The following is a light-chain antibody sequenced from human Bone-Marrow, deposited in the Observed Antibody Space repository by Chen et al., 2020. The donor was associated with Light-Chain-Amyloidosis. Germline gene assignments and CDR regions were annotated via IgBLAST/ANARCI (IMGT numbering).Light chain of an antibody. CDR2: DFS. CDR1: SSDVGGYNY. V-gene: IGLV2-14*03. CDR3: SSYTSSSTV. J-gene: IGLJ2*01. Sequence: QSALTQPASVSGSPGRALTISCTGTSSDVGGYNYVSWYQQHPGKAPILMIYDFSNRPSGVSNRFSGSKSGNSASLTISGLQAEDEADYYCSSYTSSSTVFGGGTKLTVL.